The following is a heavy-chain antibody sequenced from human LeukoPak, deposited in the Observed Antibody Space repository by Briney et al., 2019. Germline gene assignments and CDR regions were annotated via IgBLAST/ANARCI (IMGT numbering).Heavy chain of an antibody. J-gene: IGHJ4*02. CDR2: IIPIFGIA. D-gene: IGHD4-23*01. CDR1: GGTFSSYT. CDR3: ARDDHGGKPHPFDY. V-gene: IGHV1-69*04. Sequence: SVKVSCKASGGTFSSYTISWVRQAPGQGLEWMGRIIPIFGIANYAQKFQGRVTITADKSTSTAYMELSSLRSEDTAVYYCARDDHGGKPHPFDYWGQGTLVTVSS.